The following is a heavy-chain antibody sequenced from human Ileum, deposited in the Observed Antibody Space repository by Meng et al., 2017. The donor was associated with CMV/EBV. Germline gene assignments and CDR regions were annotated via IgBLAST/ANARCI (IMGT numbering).Heavy chain of an antibody. CDR3: ARTGRFGSYYFDY. Sequence: VRLADSDPVLVTPSETSSITFSGSGGSIRSYYWSWIRQAPGKGLEWIGYVYSTGSTNYSPSLRSRVTISVDTSRNQFSLRLSSVTAADTAVYYCARTGRFGSYYFDYWGQGTLVTVSS. J-gene: IGHJ4*02. CDR1: GGSIRSYY. V-gene: IGHV4-59*01. CDR2: VYSTGST. D-gene: IGHD3-10*01.